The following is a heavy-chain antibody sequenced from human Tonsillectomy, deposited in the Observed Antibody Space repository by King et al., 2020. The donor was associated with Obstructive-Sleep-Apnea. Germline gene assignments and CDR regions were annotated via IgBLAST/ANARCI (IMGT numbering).Heavy chain of an antibody. J-gene: IGHJ6*02. CDR1: GFAFNLYA. D-gene: IGHD5-12*01. V-gene: IGHV3-30*04. CDR3: ARDFITSSAYDLAYYYYGADV. Sequence: VQLVESGGGVVQPGRSLRLSCTASGFAFNLYAIHWVRQAPGKGLEWISVISFDGSDKYYADSAKGRGTVSRDNSKSEVYLQMNSLTSEDTGKYYCARDFITSSAYDLAYYYYGADVWGQGTTVTVSS. CDR2: ISFDGSDK.